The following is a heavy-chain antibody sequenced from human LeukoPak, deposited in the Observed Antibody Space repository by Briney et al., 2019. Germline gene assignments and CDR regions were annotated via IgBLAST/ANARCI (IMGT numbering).Heavy chain of an antibody. CDR2: IYYSGST. V-gene: IGHV4-59*01. Sequence: PSETLSLTCTVSGGSISSYYWSWIRQPPGKGLEWIGYIYYSGSTNYNPSLKSRVTISVDTSNNQFSLKLSSVTAADTAVYYCARERGRFSWSNWFDPWGQGTLVTVSS. D-gene: IGHD3-3*01. J-gene: IGHJ5*02. CDR3: ARERGRFSWSNWFDP. CDR1: GGSISSYY.